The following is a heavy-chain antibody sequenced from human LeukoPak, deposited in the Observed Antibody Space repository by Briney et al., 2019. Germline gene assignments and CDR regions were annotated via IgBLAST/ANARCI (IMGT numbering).Heavy chain of an antibody. CDR2: VIHTGTT. Sequence: PSETLSLTCIVSGGSVNNDNWWSWVRQSPGGGLEWIGEVIHTGTTNYSPSLKSRVIISIDGSKNQFSLELKSVTAADTAVYYCARNSYYCLNYWGQGTLVTVSS. CDR1: GGSVNNDNW. V-gene: IGHV4-4*02. D-gene: IGHD3-10*01. CDR3: ARNSYYCLNY. J-gene: IGHJ4*02.